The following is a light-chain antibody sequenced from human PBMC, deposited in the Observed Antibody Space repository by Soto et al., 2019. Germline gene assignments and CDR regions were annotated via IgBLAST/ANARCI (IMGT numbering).Light chain of an antibody. J-gene: IGKJ5*01. CDR2: DAS. CDR1: QSVYSS. CDR3: QQRSNWPPIT. V-gene: IGKV3-11*01. Sequence: ETVMTQSPATLSVSPGERATLSCRASQSVYSSLAWYQQKPGQAPRLLIYDASNRATGIPARFSGSGSGTDFTLTISSLEPEDFAVYYCQQRSNWPPITFGQGTRLEI.